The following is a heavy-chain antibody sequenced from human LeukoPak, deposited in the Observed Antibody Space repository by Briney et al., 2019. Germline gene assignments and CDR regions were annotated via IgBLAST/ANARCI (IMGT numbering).Heavy chain of an antibody. Sequence: GGSLRLSCAASGFTFSDYYMSWIRQAPGKGLEWVSYISSSGSTIYYADSVKGRFTISRDNAKNSLYLQMKSLGAEDPAVFYCADLGFPMTGGLWGKGPTVPIPS. CDR3: ADLGFPMTGGL. V-gene: IGHV3-11*04. CDR2: ISSSGSTI. D-gene: IGHD3-10*02. J-gene: IGHJ6*03. CDR1: GFTFSDYY.